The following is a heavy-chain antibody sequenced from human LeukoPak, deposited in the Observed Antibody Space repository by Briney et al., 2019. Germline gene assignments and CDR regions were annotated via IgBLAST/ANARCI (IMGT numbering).Heavy chain of an antibody. CDR2: INHSGST. J-gene: IGHJ1*01. Sequence: SETLSLTCAVYGGSFSGYYWSWIRQPPGKGLEWIGEINHSGSTNYNPSLKSRVTISVDTSKNQFSLKLSSVTAADTAVYYCARGPSYYDFWSGYYRDFQHWGQGTLVTVPS. D-gene: IGHD3-3*01. CDR1: GGSFSGYY. V-gene: IGHV4-34*01. CDR3: ARGPSYYDFWSGYYRDFQH.